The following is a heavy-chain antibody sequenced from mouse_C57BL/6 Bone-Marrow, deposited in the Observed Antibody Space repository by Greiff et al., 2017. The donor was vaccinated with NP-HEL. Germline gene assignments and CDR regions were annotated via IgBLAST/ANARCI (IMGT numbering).Heavy chain of an antibody. V-gene: IGHV1-81*01. Sequence: VQLQQSGAELARPGASVKLSCKASGYTFTSYGISWGKQRTGQGLEGSGEIYPRSGNTYYNEKFKGKATLTADKSSSTAYMELRSLTSEDSAVYFCVITTVVARDYWGQGTTLTVSS. CDR3: VITTVVARDY. CDR1: GYTFTSYG. D-gene: IGHD1-1*01. J-gene: IGHJ2*01. CDR2: IYPRSGNT.